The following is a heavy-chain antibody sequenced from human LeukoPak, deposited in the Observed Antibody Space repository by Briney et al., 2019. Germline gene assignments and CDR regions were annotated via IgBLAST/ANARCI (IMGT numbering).Heavy chain of an antibody. CDR2: INPIGGGT. V-gene: IGHV1-2*02. CDR3: ARDNGRGYPVYFGY. Sequence: ASVKVSCKASGYSFTGYYIHWVRQAPGQGPEWMGWINPIGGGTNYAQKFQGRVTMTRDTSITTAYMEMSSLRSDDTAVYYCARDNGRGYPVYFGYWGQGTLVTVSS. D-gene: IGHD3-22*01. J-gene: IGHJ4*02. CDR1: GYSFTGYY.